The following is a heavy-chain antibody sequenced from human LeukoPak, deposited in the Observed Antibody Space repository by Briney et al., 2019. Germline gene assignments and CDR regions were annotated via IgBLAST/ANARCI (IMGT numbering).Heavy chain of an antibody. D-gene: IGHD2-15*01. V-gene: IGHV6-1*01. CDR3: ARGGSFAFDI. CDR2: TYYRSQWHN. CDR1: GDSVSTNTGA. Sequence: SQTLLLTCAISGDSVSTNTGAWNWIRQSPSRGLEWLGRTYYRSQWHNEYAVSVESRINVTPDTSKNQVSLQLNSVTLEDTAVYYCARGGSFAFDIWGQGTKVTVSA. J-gene: IGHJ3*02.